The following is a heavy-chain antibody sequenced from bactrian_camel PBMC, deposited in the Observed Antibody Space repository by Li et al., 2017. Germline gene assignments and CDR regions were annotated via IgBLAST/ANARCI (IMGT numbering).Heavy chain of an antibody. CDR2: ISGDGRT. CDR3: AADFRTVVAGCTFYDYTY. J-gene: IGHJ4*01. CDR1: GITLDDSD. Sequence: SGGGSVQAGGSLRLSCTASGITLDDSDMGWYRQAKGTECELVATISGDGRTYYSDSVKGRFTISRDTAKNTMYLRMNSLTPDDSAMYYCAADFRTVVAGCTFYDYTYWGRGTQVTVS. D-gene: IGHD6*01. V-gene: IGHV3S55*01.